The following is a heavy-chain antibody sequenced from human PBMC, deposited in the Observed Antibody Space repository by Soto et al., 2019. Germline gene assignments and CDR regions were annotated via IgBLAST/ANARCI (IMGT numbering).Heavy chain of an antibody. CDR2: IIPMFGTP. CDR1: GDAFTNYI. Sequence: QVQLVQSGAEVKKPGSSVKVSCKASGDAFTNYIFDWVRQAPGQGLEWMGGIIPMFGTPKYAQTFQERVTISADVSTGTAYLELTSLRFDDTAVYYCARGRDQPPVGLYFDSWGEGTRVTVSS. CDR3: ARGRDQPPVGLYFDS. V-gene: IGHV1-69*01. J-gene: IGHJ4*02. D-gene: IGHD1-26*01.